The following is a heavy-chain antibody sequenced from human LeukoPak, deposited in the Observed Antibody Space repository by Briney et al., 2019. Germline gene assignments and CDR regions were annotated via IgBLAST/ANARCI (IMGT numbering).Heavy chain of an antibody. CDR1: GYTFTGYY. Sequence: ASVKVSCKASGYTFTGYYMHWVRQAPGQGLEWMGWINPNSGGTNYAQKFQGRVTMTRDTSISTAYMELSRLRSDDTAVYYCARGVYYDFWSGDYSDDQNDYWGQGTLVTVSS. D-gene: IGHD3-3*01. CDR2: INPNSGGT. J-gene: IGHJ4*02. V-gene: IGHV1-2*02. CDR3: ARGVYYDFWSGDYSDDQNDY.